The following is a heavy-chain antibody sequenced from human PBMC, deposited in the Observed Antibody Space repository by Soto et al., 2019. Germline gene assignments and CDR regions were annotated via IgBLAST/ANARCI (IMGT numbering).Heavy chain of an antibody. D-gene: IGHD1-1*01. CDR2: IYYSGST. CDR3: ARLKVHWNDGPHDYGMDV. V-gene: IGHV4-39*01. Sequence: QLQLQESGPGLVKPSETLSLTCTVSGGSISSSSYYWGWIRQPPGKGLEWIGSIYYSGSTYYNPSLKSRVTISVDTSKNQFSLKLSSVTAADTAVYYCARLKVHWNDGPHDYGMDVWGQGTTVTVSS. CDR1: GGSISSSSYY. J-gene: IGHJ6*02.